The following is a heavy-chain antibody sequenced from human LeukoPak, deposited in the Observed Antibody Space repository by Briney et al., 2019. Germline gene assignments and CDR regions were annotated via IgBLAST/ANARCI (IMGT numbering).Heavy chain of an antibody. J-gene: IGHJ6*03. CDR3: ASARSGSTGRYYYYYMDV. CDR2: IYYSGST. CDR1: GGSISSSSYY. D-gene: IGHD2-2*01. Sequence: SETLSLTCTVSGGSISSSSYYWGWIRQPPGKGLEWIGSIYYSGSTYYNPSLKSRVTISVDTSKNQFSLKLSSVTAADTAVYYCASARSGSTGRYYYYYMDVWGKGTTVTVSS. V-gene: IGHV4-39*07.